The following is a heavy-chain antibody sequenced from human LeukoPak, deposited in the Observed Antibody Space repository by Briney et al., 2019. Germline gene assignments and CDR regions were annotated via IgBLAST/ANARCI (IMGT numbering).Heavy chain of an antibody. CDR1: GGSISSHY. CDR2: IYYSGST. D-gene: IGHD4-17*01. CDR3: ARHLTVTTKHFDY. J-gene: IGHJ4*02. V-gene: IGHV4-59*11. Sequence: PSETLSLTCSVSGGSISSHYWGWIRQPPGKGLEWIGYIYYSGSTNYNPSLKSRVTISVDTSKNQFSLKLSSVTAADTAVYYCARHLTVTTKHFDYWGQGTLVTVSS.